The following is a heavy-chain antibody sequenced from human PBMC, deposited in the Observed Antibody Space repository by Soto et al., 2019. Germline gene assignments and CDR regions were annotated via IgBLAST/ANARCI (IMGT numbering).Heavy chain of an antibody. CDR3: AISRQSYSSSSLDY. CDR2: IIPIFGTA. CDR1: GGTFSSYA. Sequence: SVKVSCKASGGTFSSYAISWVRQAPGQGLEWMGGIIPIFGTANYAQKFQGRVTITADESTSTAYMELSSLRSEDTDVYSCAISRQSYSSSSLDYWGQGTLVTVSS. J-gene: IGHJ4*02. V-gene: IGHV1-69*13. D-gene: IGHD6-13*01.